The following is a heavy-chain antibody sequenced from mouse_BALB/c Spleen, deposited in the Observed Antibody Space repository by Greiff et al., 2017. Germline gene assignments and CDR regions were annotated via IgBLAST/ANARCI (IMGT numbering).Heavy chain of an antibody. Sequence: EVMLVESGGGLVQPGGSRKLSCAASGFTFSSFGMHWVRQAPEKGLEWVAYISSGSSTIYYADTVKGRFTISRDNPKNTLFLQMTSLRSEDTAMYYCARSYRYDEDYFDYWGQGTTLTVSS. D-gene: IGHD2-14*01. CDR1: GFTFSSFG. CDR3: ARSYRYDEDYFDY. J-gene: IGHJ2*01. V-gene: IGHV5-17*02. CDR2: ISSGSSTI.